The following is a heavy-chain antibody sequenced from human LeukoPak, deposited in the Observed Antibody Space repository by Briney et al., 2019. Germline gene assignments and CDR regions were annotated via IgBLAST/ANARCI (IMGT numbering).Heavy chain of an antibody. V-gene: IGHV3-9*01. J-gene: IGHJ3*02. CDR1: GFTFDDYA. Sequence: PGGSLRLSCAASGFTFDDYAIHWVRQAPGKGLGWVSGISWNGAKIVYADSVKGRFTISRDNAKNSLYLQMDSLGTEDTALYYCAKETHSTMVPGYAFDIWGQGTMVTVSS. D-gene: IGHD2-8*01. CDR2: ISWNGAKI. CDR3: AKETHSTMVPGYAFDI.